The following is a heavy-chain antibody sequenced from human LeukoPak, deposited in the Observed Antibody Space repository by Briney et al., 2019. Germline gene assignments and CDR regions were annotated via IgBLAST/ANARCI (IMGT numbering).Heavy chain of an antibody. CDR3: ARGRQMATIRHDAFDI. V-gene: IGHV3-21*01. J-gene: IGHJ3*02. D-gene: IGHD5-24*01. CDR2: ISSSSTYV. CDR1: GFTFSSYG. Sequence: GGSLRLSCAASGFTFSSYGMNWVRQAPGKGLEWVSSISSSSTYVYYADSVRGRFTISRDNAKNSLFLQMNSLRAEDTAVYYCARGRQMATIRHDAFDIWGQGTMVTVSS.